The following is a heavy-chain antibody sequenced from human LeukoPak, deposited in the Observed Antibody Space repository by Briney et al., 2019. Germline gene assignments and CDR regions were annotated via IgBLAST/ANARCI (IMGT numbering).Heavy chain of an antibody. Sequence: SETLSLTCTVSGGSISSYYWSWIRQPPGKGLEWIGYIYYSGSTNYNPSLKSRVTISVDTSKNQFSLKLTSVTAADTAVYYCARGVPEYYDLWSGYFYYFDYWGQGTLVTVSS. V-gene: IGHV4-59*01. J-gene: IGHJ4*02. CDR1: GGSISSYY. CDR2: IYYSGST. CDR3: ARGVPEYYDLWSGYFYYFDY. D-gene: IGHD3-3*01.